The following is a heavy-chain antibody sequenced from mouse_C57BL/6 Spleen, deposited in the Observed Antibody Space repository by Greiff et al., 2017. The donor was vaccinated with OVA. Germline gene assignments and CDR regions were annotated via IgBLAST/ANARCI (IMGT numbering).Heavy chain of an antibody. CDR1: GYTFTDYY. V-gene: IGHV1-76*01. CDR3: ARDWGDYAWFAY. J-gene: IGHJ3*01. Sequence: QVQLQQSGAELVRPGASVKLSCKASGYTFTDYYINWVKQRPGQGLAWIARIYPGSGNTYYNEKFKGKATLTAEKSSSTAYMQLSSLTSEDSAVYFCARDWGDYAWFAYWGQGTLVTVSA. CDR2: IYPGSGNT. D-gene: IGHD2-4*01.